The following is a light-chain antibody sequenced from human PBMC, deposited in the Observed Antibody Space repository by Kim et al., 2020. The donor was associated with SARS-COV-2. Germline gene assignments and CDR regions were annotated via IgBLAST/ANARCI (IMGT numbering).Light chain of an antibody. J-gene: IGLJ2*01. V-gene: IGLV3-21*04. CDR3: QVCDSGVV. Sequence: SVAPGKTARITCGGNNIGSKSVHWYQQKPGEAPVLVIYYDSDRPSGIPERFSGSNSGNTATLTISRVEAGDEADYYCQVCDSGVVFGGGTQLTVL. CDR1: NIGSKS. CDR2: YDS.